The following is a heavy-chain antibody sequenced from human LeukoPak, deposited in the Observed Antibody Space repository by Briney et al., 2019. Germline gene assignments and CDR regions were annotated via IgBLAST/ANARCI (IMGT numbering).Heavy chain of an antibody. CDR1: GGSIRSYW. D-gene: IGHD4-23*01. V-gene: IGHV4-59*08. CDR2: IYYSGST. J-gene: IGHJ6*02. CDR3: ARRSRSDYGGNVRNYGTDV. Sequence: PSETLSLTCTVSGGSIRSYWWSWIRQPPGKGLEWIGYIYYSGSTNCNPSLKSRVTISVDTSKNQFSLKLSSVTAADTAVYYCARRSRSDYGGNVRNYGTDVWGQGTMVTVSS.